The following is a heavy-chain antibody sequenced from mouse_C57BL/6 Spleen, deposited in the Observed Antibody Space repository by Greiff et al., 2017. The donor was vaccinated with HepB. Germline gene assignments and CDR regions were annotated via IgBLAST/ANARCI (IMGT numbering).Heavy chain of an antibody. J-gene: IGHJ3*01. CDR3: TVIYYDYGEAWFAY. D-gene: IGHD2-4*01. CDR2: IRLKSDNYAT. CDR1: GFTFSNYW. Sequence: EVKLVESGGGLVQPGGSMKLSCVASGFTFSNYWMNWVRQSPEKGLEWVAQIRLKSDNYATHYAESVKGRFTISRDDSKSSVYLQMNNLRAEDTGIYYCTVIYYDYGEAWFAYWGQGTLVTVYA. V-gene: IGHV6-3*01.